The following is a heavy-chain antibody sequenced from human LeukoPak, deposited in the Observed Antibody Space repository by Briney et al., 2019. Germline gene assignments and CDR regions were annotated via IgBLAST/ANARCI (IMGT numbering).Heavy chain of an antibody. V-gene: IGHV4-59*01. J-gene: IGHJ5*02. D-gene: IGHD3-16*01. Sequence: SETLSLTCTVSGVAPNNYYWTWIRQPPGKGLEWSGDIYNSGKTKYNPSPKSRVTISIDTTTNQFSLKVISVTAADTAIYYCARESGSYLWRSWLNPWGQGTLVTVSS. CDR1: GVAPNNYY. CDR2: IYNSGKT. CDR3: ARESGSYLWRSWLNP.